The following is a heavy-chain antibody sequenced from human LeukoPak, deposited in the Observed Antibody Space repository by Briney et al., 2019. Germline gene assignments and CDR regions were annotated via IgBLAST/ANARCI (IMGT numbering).Heavy chain of an antibody. D-gene: IGHD3-9*01. CDR2: IYYSGST. Sequence: SETLSLTCTVSGGSISSSSYYWGWIRQPPGKGLEWIGSIYYSGSTYYNPSLKSRVTISVDTSKNQFSLKLSSVTAADTAVYYCARVYYDILAGYGCFDYWGQGTLVTVSS. J-gene: IGHJ4*02. V-gene: IGHV4-39*07. CDR1: GGSISSSSYY. CDR3: ARVYYDILAGYGCFDY.